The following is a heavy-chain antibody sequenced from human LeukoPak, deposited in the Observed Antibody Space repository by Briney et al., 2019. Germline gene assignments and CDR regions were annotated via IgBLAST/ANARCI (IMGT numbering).Heavy chain of an antibody. Sequence: PSETLSLTCAVYGGSFSGYYWSWTRQPPGKGLEWIGEINHSGSTNYNPSLKSRVTISVDTSKNQFSLKLSSVTAADTAVYYCARVQRYYDSSGPAITYYFDYWGQGTLVTVSS. CDR1: GGSFSGYY. CDR2: INHSGST. J-gene: IGHJ4*02. V-gene: IGHV4-34*01. D-gene: IGHD3-22*01. CDR3: ARVQRYYDSSGPAITYYFDY.